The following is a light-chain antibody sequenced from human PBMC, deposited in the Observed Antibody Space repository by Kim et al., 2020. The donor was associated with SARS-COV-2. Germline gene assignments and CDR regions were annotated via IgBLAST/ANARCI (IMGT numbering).Light chain of an antibody. CDR2: GKN. CDR3: KSRGSSGDHWV. Sequence: SSELTQDPAVSVALGQTVRIKCQGDSLRNYFPSWYQQMPGQAPVLVIYGKNNRPSGVPDRFSGSSSGNTASLTITGAKAEDEADYYCKSRGSSGDHWVFCGGTRLTV. J-gene: IGLJ2*01. CDR1: SLRNYF. V-gene: IGLV3-19*01.